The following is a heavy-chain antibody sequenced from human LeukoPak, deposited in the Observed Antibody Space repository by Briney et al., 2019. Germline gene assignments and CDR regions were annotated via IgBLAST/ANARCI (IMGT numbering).Heavy chain of an antibody. D-gene: IGHD2-8*01. J-gene: IGHJ5*02. CDR3: ARVVIMGYEQGGFDP. CDR1: GYSFIDYF. Sequence: ASVKVSCSASGYSFIDYFFHWVRQAPGQGLECMGWINPNTGATRYVQKFQGRVTMTRDTSISTVYMELSGLNSDDTAIYFCARVVIMGYEQGGFDPWGQGTLVTVST. V-gene: IGHV1-2*02. CDR2: INPNTGAT.